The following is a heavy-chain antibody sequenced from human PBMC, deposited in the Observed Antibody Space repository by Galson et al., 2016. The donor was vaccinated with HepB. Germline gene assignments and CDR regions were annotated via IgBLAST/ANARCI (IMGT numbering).Heavy chain of an antibody. Sequence: SLRLSCAASGFTFNNYGMHWVRQAPGKGLEWVAVIWYDGSNKKYADSVKGRFTISRDNSKNMLYLQMNSLRVEDTAVYYCVRDQGGVEGRGYGMNVWGKGTTVTVSS. D-gene: IGHD2-8*01. J-gene: IGHJ6*04. V-gene: IGHV3-33*01. CDR3: VRDQGGVEGRGYGMNV. CDR2: IWYDGSNK. CDR1: GFTFNNYG.